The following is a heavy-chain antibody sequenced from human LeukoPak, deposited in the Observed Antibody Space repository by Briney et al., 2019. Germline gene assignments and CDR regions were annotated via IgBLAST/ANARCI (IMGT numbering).Heavy chain of an antibody. J-gene: IGHJ4*02. D-gene: IGHD6-13*01. CDR1: GDSVSSPTYY. CDR2: IYTSGST. Sequence: SETLSLTCTVSGDSVSSPTYYWNWIRQSAGKGLEWIGRIYTSGSTNYNPSLKSRVTISIDTSKNQFSLKLSSVTAADTAVYYCANGYSTHYFDYWGQGTLVTVSS. V-gene: IGHV4-61*02. CDR3: ANGYSTHYFDY.